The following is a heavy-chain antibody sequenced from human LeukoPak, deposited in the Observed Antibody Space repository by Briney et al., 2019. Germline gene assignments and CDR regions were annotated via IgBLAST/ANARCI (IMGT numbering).Heavy chain of an antibody. CDR1: GGSFSGYY. Sequence: SETLSLTCAVYGGSFSGYYWSWIRQPPGKGLEWIGEINHSGSTNYNPSLTSRVTMSVDTSKNQFSLNLSSVTAADTAVYYCARQDGYIIDYWGQGSLVTVSS. CDR3: ARQDGYIIDY. CDR2: INHSGST. V-gene: IGHV4-34*01. J-gene: IGHJ4*02. D-gene: IGHD5-24*01.